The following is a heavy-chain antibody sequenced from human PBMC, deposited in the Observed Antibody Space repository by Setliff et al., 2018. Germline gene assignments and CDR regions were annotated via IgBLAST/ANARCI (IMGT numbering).Heavy chain of an antibody. V-gene: IGHV3-7*01. CDR3: ARGGSPYYFDY. D-gene: IGHD3-16*01. CDR2: IKKDGSEK. CDR1: GFSFSNYW. Sequence: PGGSLRLSCAASGFSFSNYWMSWVRQAPGKGLEWVANIKKDGSEKYHVDSVKGRFTISRDNAKNSLYMQMNSLRAEDTAVYYCARGGSPYYFDYWGQGTLVTVSS. J-gene: IGHJ4*02.